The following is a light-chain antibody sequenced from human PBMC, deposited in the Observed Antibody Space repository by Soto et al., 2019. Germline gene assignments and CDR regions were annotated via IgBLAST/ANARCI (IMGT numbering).Light chain of an antibody. CDR3: SSYAGSNTFV. J-gene: IGLJ1*01. CDR2: DVD. V-gene: IGLV2-8*01. CDR1: SSDVGGYDS. Sequence: QSALTQPPSASRSPGQSVSISCSGTSSDVGGYDSVSLYQHHPGKVPKLIIFDVDKWPSGVPARFSGFKSGNTAPLTVSGLRAEDDADYYCSSYAGSNTFVFGTGTKLNVL.